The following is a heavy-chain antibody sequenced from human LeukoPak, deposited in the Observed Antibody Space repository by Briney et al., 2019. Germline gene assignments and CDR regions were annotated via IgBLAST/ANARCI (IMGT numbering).Heavy chain of an antibody. CDR3: ARDDPTTGFDY. CDR1: GYTFTSYY. J-gene: IGHJ4*02. Sequence: ASVKVSCKASGYTFTSYYMHWVRQASGQGLEWMGIINPSGGSTSYAQKFQGRVTMTRDTSTSTVYMELSSLRSEDTAVYYCARDDPTTGFDYWGQGTLVTVSS. D-gene: IGHD1-14*01. CDR2: INPSGGST. V-gene: IGHV1-46*01.